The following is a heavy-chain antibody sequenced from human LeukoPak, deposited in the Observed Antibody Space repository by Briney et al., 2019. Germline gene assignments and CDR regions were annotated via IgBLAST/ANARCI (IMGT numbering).Heavy chain of an antibody. V-gene: IGHV5-51*01. D-gene: IGHD2-15*01. CDR1: GYSVPSYW. J-gene: IGHJ4*02. Sequence: GESLKTSCKCSGYSVPSYWIGWVRQVPGRGLEWMGIIYPGDSDTRYSPSFQGQVTISADKSIRTADLQWSSLKASDSAMYYCARLRCGSGGSCYYDYWGQGTLVTVSS. CDR2: IYPGDSDT. CDR3: ARLRCGSGGSCYYDY.